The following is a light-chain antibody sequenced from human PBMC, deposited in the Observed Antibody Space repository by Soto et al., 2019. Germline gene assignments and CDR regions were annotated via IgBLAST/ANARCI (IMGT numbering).Light chain of an antibody. CDR1: SSDVGGYNY. J-gene: IGLJ2*01. V-gene: IGLV2-14*01. CDR3: SSYTSRSTLV. CDR2: DVS. Sequence: QSALTQPASVAGSPGQSITISCTGTSSDVGGYNYVYWYQQHPGKAPKLMIYDVSNRPSGVSNLFSGSKSGNTASLTISGLQPEDEADYYCSSYTSRSTLVFGGGTQLTVL.